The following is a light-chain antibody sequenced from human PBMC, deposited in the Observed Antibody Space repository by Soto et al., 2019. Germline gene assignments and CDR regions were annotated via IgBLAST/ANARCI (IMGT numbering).Light chain of an antibody. CDR2: AAS. CDR1: QSISSY. CDR3: QQRKT. J-gene: IGKJ1*01. Sequence: DIQMTQSPSSLSASVGDRVAITCRASQSISSYLKWYQQKPGKAPKVLIYAASRLQSGVQSRFSGSVSGTDFTLNISSLQPEEFYTDYCQQRKTFGQGTKVE. V-gene: IGKV1-39*01.